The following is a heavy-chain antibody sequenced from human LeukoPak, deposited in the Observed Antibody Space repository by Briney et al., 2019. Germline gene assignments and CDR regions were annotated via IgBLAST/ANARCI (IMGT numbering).Heavy chain of an antibody. D-gene: IGHD6-13*01. CDR1: GDSVSSNS. CDR2: TYYRSKWYN. Sequence: SQTLSLTCAIFGDSVSSNSWNWIRQSPSIGLEWLGRTYYRSKWYNDYAVSVKSRITINPDTSKNQFSLQLNSVTPEDTAVYYCARDRGSSFDYWGQGTLVTVSS. J-gene: IGHJ4*02. CDR3: ARDRGSSFDY. V-gene: IGHV6-1*01.